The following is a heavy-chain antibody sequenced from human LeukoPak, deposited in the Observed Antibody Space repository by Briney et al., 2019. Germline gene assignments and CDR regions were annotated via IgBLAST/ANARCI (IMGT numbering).Heavy chain of an antibody. V-gene: IGHV1-18*01. CDR2: ISAYNGIT. J-gene: IGHJ4*02. D-gene: IGHD3-10*01. Sequence: GASVKVSCKASGYTFTSYGIGWVRQAPGQGLEWMGWISAYNGITNYAQKLQGRVTMTTDTSTNTAYMELRSLRSDDTAVCYCARRGVINPNFDFWGQGTLVTVSS. CDR3: ARRGVINPNFDF. CDR1: GYTFTSYG.